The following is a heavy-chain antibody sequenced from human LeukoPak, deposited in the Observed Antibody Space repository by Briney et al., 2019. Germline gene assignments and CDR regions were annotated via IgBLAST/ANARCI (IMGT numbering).Heavy chain of an antibody. V-gene: IGHV3-69-1*02. CDR3: ARDIESDTRDY. Sequence: GGSLRLSCAVSGPAFFTHNFHWVRQAPGKGLECVAFISRRGVIHHADSVKGRFTISRDNANNSLFLQMNSLRVEDTALYYCARDIESDTRDYWGQGTLVIVSS. CDR2: ISRRGVI. CDR1: GPAFFTHN. J-gene: IGHJ4*02.